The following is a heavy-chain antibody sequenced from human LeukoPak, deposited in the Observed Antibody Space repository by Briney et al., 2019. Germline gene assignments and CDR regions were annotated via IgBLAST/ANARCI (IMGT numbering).Heavy chain of an antibody. V-gene: IGHV6-1*01. CDR3: ARDPTPMIRYYYYGMDV. Sequence: SQTLSLTCAICGDSVSSNSAAWNWIRQSPSRGLEWLVRTYYRSKWYNDYAVSVKSRITINPDTSKNQFSLQLNSVTPEDTAVYYCARDPTPMIRYYYYGMDVWGQGTTVTVSS. CDR1: GDSVSSNSAA. CDR2: TYYRSKWYN. D-gene: IGHD3-22*01. J-gene: IGHJ6*02.